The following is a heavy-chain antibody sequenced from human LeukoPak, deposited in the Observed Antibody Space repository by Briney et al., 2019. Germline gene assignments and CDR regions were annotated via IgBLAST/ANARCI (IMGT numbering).Heavy chain of an antibody. J-gene: IGHJ6*02. D-gene: IGHD1-7*01. Sequence: GGSLRLSCAASGFTFSDHYIDWVRQAPGKGLEWVGRSRDRDNNYSTEYAASVKGRFTISRDASKNSLYLQMSSLKTEDTAVYYCARAHVGFWNYGSYYYGMDVWGQGTTVTVSS. CDR1: GFTFSDHY. V-gene: IGHV3-72*01. CDR3: ARAHVGFWNYGSYYYGMDV. CDR2: SRDRDNNYST.